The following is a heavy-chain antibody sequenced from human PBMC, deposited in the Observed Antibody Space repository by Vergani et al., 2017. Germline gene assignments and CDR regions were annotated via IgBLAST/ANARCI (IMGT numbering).Heavy chain of an antibody. J-gene: IGHJ5*02. CDR3: ASSRRGEGWFDP. Sequence: EVQLVESGGGLVKPGGSLRLSCAASGFTFSSYSMNWVRQAPGKGLEWVSSISSSSSYIYYADSVKGRFTISRDNAKNSLYLQMNSLRAEDTAVYYCASSRRGEGWFDPWGQGTLVTVSS. CDR1: GFTFSSYS. V-gene: IGHV3-21*04. D-gene: IGHD3-10*01. CDR2: ISSSSSYI.